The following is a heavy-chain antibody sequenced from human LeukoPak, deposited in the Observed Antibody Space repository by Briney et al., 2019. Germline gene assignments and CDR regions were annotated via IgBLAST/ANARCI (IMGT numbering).Heavy chain of an antibody. CDR3: AKVAVTGYNWFDP. CDR2: IYSSGST. D-gene: IGHD2-21*02. J-gene: IGHJ5*02. CDR1: GGSISSYY. Sequence: SETLSLTCTVSGGSISSYYWSWIRQPAGKGLAWIGCIYSSGSTNYNPSFQSRVTMSLDTSKSQFSLKLSSVTAADTAVYYCAKVAVTGYNWFDPWGQGTLVTVSS. V-gene: IGHV4-4*07.